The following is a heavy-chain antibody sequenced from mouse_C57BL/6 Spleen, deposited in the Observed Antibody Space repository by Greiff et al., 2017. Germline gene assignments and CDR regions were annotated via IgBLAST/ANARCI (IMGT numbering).Heavy chain of an antibody. J-gene: IGHJ4*01. D-gene: IGHD1-1*01. CDR1: GYTFTDYN. CDR3: ARIRYYYGSSYYAMDY. V-gene: IGHV1-18*01. Sequence: VQLKQSGPELVKPGASVKIPCKASGYTFTDYNMDWVKQSHGKSLEWIGDINPNNGGTIYNQKFKGKATLTVDKSSSTAYMELRSLTSEDTAVYYCARIRYYYGSSYYAMDYWGQGTSVTVSS. CDR2: INPNNGGT.